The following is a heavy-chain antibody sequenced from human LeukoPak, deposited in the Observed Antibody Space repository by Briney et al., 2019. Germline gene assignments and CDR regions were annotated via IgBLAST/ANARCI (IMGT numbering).Heavy chain of an antibody. CDR1: GFTVSSNY. CDR2: IYSGGST. J-gene: IGHJ3*01. V-gene: IGHV3-53*01. Sequence: PGGSLRLSCAASGFTVSSNYMSWVRQAPGKGLEGVSVIYSGGSTYYADSVKGRFTISRDNSKNTLYLQMNSLRAEDTAVYYCARGWIQLCDQGAFDVWGQGTMVTVSS. D-gene: IGHD5-18*01. CDR3: ARGWIQLCDQGAFDV.